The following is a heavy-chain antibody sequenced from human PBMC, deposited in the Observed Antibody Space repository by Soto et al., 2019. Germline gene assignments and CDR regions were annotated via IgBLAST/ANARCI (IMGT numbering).Heavy chain of an antibody. Sequence: EVPLVESGGGLVQPGGSLRLSCAASGFTVSSNYMSWVRQAPGKGLEWVSVIYSGGSTYYADSVKGRFTISRDNSKNTLYLQMNSLRAEDTAVYYCASHAYSSGWYGAFDIWGQGTMVTVSS. D-gene: IGHD6-19*01. CDR2: IYSGGST. CDR3: ASHAYSSGWYGAFDI. CDR1: GFTVSSNY. J-gene: IGHJ3*02. V-gene: IGHV3-66*04.